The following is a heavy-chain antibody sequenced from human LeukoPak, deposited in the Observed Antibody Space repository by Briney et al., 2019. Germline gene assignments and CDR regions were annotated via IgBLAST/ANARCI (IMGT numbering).Heavy chain of an antibody. CDR1: GLTFSSYG. D-gene: IGHD6-19*01. CDR3: AKDSSGFIDY. CDR2: ISYDGSNK. J-gene: IGHJ4*02. V-gene: IGHV3-30*18. Sequence: GGSLRLSCAASGLTFSSYGMHWVRQAPGKGLEWVAVISYDGSNKYYADSVKGRFTISKDNSKNTLYLQMNGLRAEDTAVYYCAKDSSGFIDYWGQGTLVTVSS.